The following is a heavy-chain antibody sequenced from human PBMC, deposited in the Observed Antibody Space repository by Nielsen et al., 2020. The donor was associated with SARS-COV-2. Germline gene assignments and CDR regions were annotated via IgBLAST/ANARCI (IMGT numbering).Heavy chain of an antibody. CDR2: INQDGSEK. CDR1: GFIFSSYW. Sequence: GGSLRLSCAASGFIFSSYWMSWVRQAPGKGLEWVANINQDGSEKYYVDSVKGRFTISRDNAKNSLYLQMNSLRAEDTAVYYCAKVRDDFWSGYIGYWGQGTLVTVSS. CDR3: AKVRDDFWSGYIGY. D-gene: IGHD3-3*01. J-gene: IGHJ4*02. V-gene: IGHV3-7*03.